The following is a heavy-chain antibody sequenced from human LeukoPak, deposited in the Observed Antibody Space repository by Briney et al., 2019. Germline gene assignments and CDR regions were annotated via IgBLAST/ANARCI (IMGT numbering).Heavy chain of an antibody. Sequence: ASVKVSCKVSGYTLTELSMHWVRQAPGKGLEWMGGFDPEDGETIYAQKFQGRVTMTEDTSTDTAYMELSSLRSEDTAVYYCATWVYYDILTGYYIHPGPSSHRFDPWGQGTLVTVSS. CDR2: FDPEDGET. J-gene: IGHJ5*02. CDR3: ATWVYYDILTGYYIHPGPSSHRFDP. CDR1: GYTLTELS. V-gene: IGHV1-24*01. D-gene: IGHD3-9*01.